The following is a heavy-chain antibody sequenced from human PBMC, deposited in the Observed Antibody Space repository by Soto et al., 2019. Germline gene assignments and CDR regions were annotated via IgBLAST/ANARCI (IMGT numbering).Heavy chain of an antibody. Sequence: QVQLVQSGAGVKKPGASVRVSCKASGYIFAIYHISWVRQAPGQELEWMGWIKVYSGKTNYAQKVQGRVTMTTDTSTSTAYMELRSLRADDTAVYYWARVTRSGDNDYWGQGTLVTVPS. CDR2: IKVYSGKT. CDR1: GYIFAIYH. V-gene: IGHV1-18*04. D-gene: IGHD6-19*01. CDR3: ARVTRSGDNDY. J-gene: IGHJ4*02.